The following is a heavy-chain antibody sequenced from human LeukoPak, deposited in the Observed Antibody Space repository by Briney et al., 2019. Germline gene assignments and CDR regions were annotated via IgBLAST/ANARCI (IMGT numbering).Heavy chain of an antibody. CDR1: GYSFTDYY. Sequence: ASVKVSCKTSGYSFTDYYMHWVRQAPGQGLEWMGWINPNSGGTSSAQKFQGRVIMTRDPSTTTVYMEVSWLTSDDTAIYYCARADRLHGGPYLIGPWGQGTLVTVSS. J-gene: IGHJ5*02. CDR2: INPNSGGT. CDR3: ARADRLHGGPYLIGP. V-gene: IGHV1-2*02. D-gene: IGHD2-21*01.